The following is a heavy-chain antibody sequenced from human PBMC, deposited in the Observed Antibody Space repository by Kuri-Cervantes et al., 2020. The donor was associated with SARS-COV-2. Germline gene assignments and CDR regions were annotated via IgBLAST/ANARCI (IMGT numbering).Heavy chain of an antibody. CDR2: IIPIFGTA. CDR1: GGTFSSYA. CDR3: AGGEVLRFLEWLQRGPRLDY. Sequence: SVNVSCKASGGTFSSYAISWVRQAPGQGLEWMGGIIPIFGTANYAQKFQGRVTITADESTSTAYMELSSLRSEDTAVYYCAGGEVLRFLEWLQRGPRLDYWGQGTLVTVSS. V-gene: IGHV1-69*13. D-gene: IGHD3-3*01. J-gene: IGHJ4*02.